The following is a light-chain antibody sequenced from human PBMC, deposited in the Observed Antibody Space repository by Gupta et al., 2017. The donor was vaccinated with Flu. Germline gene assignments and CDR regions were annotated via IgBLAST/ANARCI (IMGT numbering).Light chain of an antibody. J-gene: IGKJ3*01. CDR3: QHYNSYSVFA. Sequence: VQLTHSPSSLSVSVGDRVTITCRASESVNMWLAWYQQKPGKAPKILIYETSNLESGVPSRFSGSGSGTEFTLTIISLQPDDFATYYCQHYNSYSVFAFGPGTKVEIK. CDR1: ESVNMW. CDR2: ETS. V-gene: IGKV1-5*03.